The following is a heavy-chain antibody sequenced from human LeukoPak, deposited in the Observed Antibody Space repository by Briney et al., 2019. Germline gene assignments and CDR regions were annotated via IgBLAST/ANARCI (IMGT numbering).Heavy chain of an antibody. D-gene: IGHD3-22*01. CDR3: AKRGVVIRVILVGFHKEAYYFDS. CDR1: GITLSNYG. J-gene: IGHJ4*02. Sequence: GGSLRLSCAVSGITLSNYGMSWVRQAPGKGLEWVAGISDSGGRTNYAGSVKGRFTISRDNPKNTLYLQMNSLRTEDTDVYFCAKRGVVIRVILVGFHKEAYYFDSWGQGALVTVSS. CDR2: ISDSGGRT. V-gene: IGHV3-23*01.